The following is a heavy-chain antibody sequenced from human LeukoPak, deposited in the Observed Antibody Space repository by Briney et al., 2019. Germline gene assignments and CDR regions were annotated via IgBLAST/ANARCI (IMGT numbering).Heavy chain of an antibody. Sequence: PGGSLRLSCAGSGFTFSVSHMSWIRQAPGKGLEWISHIRSSGTTIYHTDTEKGRSTISRDTAKHSLHLQMYSPRADDTAVYYSARGSPAGYYYMDVGGKGTTVTVSS. CDR3: ARGSPAGYYYMDV. J-gene: IGHJ6*03. CDR1: GFTFSVSH. V-gene: IGHV3-11*01. CDR2: IRSSGTTI. D-gene: IGHD6-13*01.